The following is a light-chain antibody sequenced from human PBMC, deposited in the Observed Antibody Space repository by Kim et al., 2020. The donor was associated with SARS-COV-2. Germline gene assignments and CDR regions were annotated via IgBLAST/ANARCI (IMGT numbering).Light chain of an antibody. V-gene: IGLV3-19*01. CDR2: GKN. J-gene: IGLJ1*01. CDR1: SLRSYY. Sequence: SSELTQDPAVSVALGQTVRITCQGDSLRSYYASWYQQKPGQAPVLVIYGKNNRLSGIPDRFSGSSSGNTASLTITGAQAEDEADYYCHSRGSSFCVFGAGTKVTVL. CDR3: HSRGSSFCV.